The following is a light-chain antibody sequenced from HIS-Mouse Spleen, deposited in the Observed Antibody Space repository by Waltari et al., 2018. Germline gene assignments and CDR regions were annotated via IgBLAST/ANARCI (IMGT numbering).Light chain of an antibody. CDR3: SSYAGSNNFVV. J-gene: IGLJ2*01. CDR2: EVS. CDR1: SRDVGGYNY. Sequence: QSALTQPPSASGSPGQSVTISCTGPSRDVGGYNYVSWYQQHPGKAPKLMIYEVSKRPSGVPDRFSGSKSGNTASLTVSGLQAEDEADYYCSSYAGSNNFVVFGGGTKLTVL. V-gene: IGLV2-8*01.